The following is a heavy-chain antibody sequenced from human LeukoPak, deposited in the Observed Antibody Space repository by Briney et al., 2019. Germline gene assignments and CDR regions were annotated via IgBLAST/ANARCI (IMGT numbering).Heavy chain of an antibody. CDR2: IYDSGRT. D-gene: IGHD5-12*01. Sequence: PSETLSLTCTVSGDSISSYYWSWIRQPPGKGLGWIGYIYDSGRTNYNPSLKSRVTISVDTSKNQFSLKLSSVTAADTAVYYCARAGGYVLYFDYWGQGTLVTVSS. V-gene: IGHV4-59*01. J-gene: IGHJ4*02. CDR3: ARAGGYVLYFDY. CDR1: GDSISSYY.